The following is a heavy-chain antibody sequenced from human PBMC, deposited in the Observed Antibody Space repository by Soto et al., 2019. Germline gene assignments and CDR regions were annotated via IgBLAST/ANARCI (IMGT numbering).Heavy chain of an antibody. V-gene: IGHV6-1*01. J-gene: IGHJ4*02. CDR1: GDSVSNNIVS. CDR2: TYYRSKWFD. Sequence: SQTLSLTCAISGDSVSNNIVSWNWIRQSPSRGLEWLGRTYYRSKWFDDYAVSVKSRITINPDTSKNQFSLQLNSVTPEDTALYYCARELGIAVARYDYWGQGTLVT. D-gene: IGHD6-19*01. CDR3: ARELGIAVARYDY.